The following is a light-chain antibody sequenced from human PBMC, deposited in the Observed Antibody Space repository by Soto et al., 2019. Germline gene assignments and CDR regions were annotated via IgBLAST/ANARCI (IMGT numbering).Light chain of an antibody. CDR1: QGISSY. V-gene: IGKV1-8*01. CDR2: AAS. CDR3: QQYYSYPRT. Sequence: AIRMTQSPSSLSASTGDRVTITCRASQGISSYLAWYQQKPGKAPKLLIYAASTLQSGVPSRFGGSGSGTDFTLTISCLQSEDFATYYCQQYYSYPRTFGQGTKVAIK. J-gene: IGKJ1*01.